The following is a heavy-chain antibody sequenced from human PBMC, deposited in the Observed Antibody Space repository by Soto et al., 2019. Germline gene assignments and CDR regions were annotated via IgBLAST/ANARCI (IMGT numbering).Heavy chain of an antibody. V-gene: IGHV3-23*01. CDR3: AKGHTLVKDSGVKYYYFYMDV. Sequence: EVQLLESGGGSVQPGGSLRLSCVASGFTFSTYPMSWVRQAPGKGLEWASGITGGGSSTFYADSVKGRFSISRDNSKNTVDQQMNSLRADDTAVYWCAKGHTLVKDSGVKYYYFYMDVWGKGTTVAVSS. D-gene: IGHD3-16*02. J-gene: IGHJ6*03. CDR2: ITGGGSST. CDR1: GFTFSTYP.